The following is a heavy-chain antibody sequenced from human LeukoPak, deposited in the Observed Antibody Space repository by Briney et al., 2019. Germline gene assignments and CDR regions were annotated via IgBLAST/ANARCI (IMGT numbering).Heavy chain of an antibody. CDR1: GGSISSSSYY. CDR3: AKSYSNYPPYFDY. Sequence: SVTLSLTCTVSGGSISSSSYYWGWIRQPPGKGLEWIGSIYYSGSTYYNPSLKSRVTISVDTSKNQFSLKLSSVTAADTAVYYCAKSYSNYPPYFDYWGQGTLVTVSS. CDR2: IYYSGST. D-gene: IGHD4-11*01. V-gene: IGHV4-39*07. J-gene: IGHJ4*02.